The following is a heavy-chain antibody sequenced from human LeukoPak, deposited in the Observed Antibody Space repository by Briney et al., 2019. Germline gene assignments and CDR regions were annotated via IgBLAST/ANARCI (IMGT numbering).Heavy chain of an antibody. CDR1: GYTFTSYG. CDR3: ARGFSSSWIFDY. V-gene: IGHV1-2*02. CDR2: INPNSGGT. J-gene: IGHJ4*02. D-gene: IGHD6-13*01. Sequence: ASVKVSCKASGYTFTSYGISWVRQAPGQGLEWMGWINPNSGGTNYAQKFQGRVTMTRDTSISTAYMELSRLRSDDTAVYYCARGFSSSWIFDYWGQGTLVTVSS.